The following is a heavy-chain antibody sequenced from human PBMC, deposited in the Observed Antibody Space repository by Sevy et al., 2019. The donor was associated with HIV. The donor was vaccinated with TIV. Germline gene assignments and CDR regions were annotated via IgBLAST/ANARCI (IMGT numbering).Heavy chain of an antibody. V-gene: IGHV3-30-3*01. D-gene: IGHD6-19*01. CDR3: AKPPIGWTREGFDQ. J-gene: IGHJ4*02. Sequence: GGSLRLSCAASGFMFSSYSVHWVRQAPGKGLEWVAVISYAGSNKYYADSVKGRFTISRDNSKNTLYLQMNSLKADDTAIYYCAKPPIGWTREGFDQWGQGTLVTVSS. CDR2: ISYAGSNK. CDR1: GFMFSSYS.